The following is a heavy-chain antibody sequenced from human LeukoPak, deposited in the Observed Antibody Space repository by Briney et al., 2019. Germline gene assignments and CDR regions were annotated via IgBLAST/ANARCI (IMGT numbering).Heavy chain of an antibody. Sequence: PSETLSLTCTVSGDSISTYYWSWIRQTPGKGLEWIGYIHTSWSTNYNPSLTSRVTILLDTSRSQFSLRLCSVTAADTAVYYCAREAPSGAFDVWGQGTMVSVSS. CDR2: IHTSWST. CDR1: GDSISTYY. CDR3: AREAPSGAFDV. D-gene: IGHD6-19*01. V-gene: IGHV4-4*09. J-gene: IGHJ3*01.